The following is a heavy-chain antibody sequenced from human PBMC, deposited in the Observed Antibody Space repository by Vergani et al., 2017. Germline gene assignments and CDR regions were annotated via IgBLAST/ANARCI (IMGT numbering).Heavy chain of an antibody. V-gene: IGHV3-74*01. D-gene: IGHD2-2*02. Sequence: EVQLVESGGGLVQPGGSLRLSCAASGFTFSSYWMHWVRQAPGKGLVWVSRINSDGSSTSYADSVKGRFTISRDNAKNTLYLQMNSLRAEDTAVYYCARDGLIAVPAAIPQFDYWGQGTLVTVSS. CDR2: INSDGSST. J-gene: IGHJ4*02. CDR1: GFTFSSYW. CDR3: ARDGLIAVPAAIPQFDY.